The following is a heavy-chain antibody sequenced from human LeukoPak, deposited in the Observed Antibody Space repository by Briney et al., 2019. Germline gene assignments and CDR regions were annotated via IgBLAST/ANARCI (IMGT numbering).Heavy chain of an antibody. CDR2: IRYDGSNK. CDR3: AKARDGYNYGGDY. CDR1: GFTFSSYG. J-gene: IGHJ4*02. V-gene: IGHV3-30*02. D-gene: IGHD5-24*01. Sequence: GGSLRLSCAASGFTFSSYGMHWVRQAPGKGLEWVAFIRYDGSNKYYADSVKGRFTISRDNSKNTLYLRMNSLRAEDTAVYYCAKARDGYNYGGDYWGQGTLVTVSS.